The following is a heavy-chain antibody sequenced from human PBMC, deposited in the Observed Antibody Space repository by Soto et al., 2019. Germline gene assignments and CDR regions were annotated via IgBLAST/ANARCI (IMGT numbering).Heavy chain of an antibody. CDR3: ARESRYCSGGSCYFLPGIDY. CDR2: IIPIFGPA. Sequence: QVQLVQSGAEVKKPGSSVKVSCKASGGTFSSYAISWVRQAPGQGLEWMGGIIPIFGPANYAQKFQGRVTITADESTSTAYMGLSSLRSEDTAVYYCARESRYCSGGSCYFLPGIDYWGQGTLVTVSS. V-gene: IGHV1-69*12. CDR1: GGTFSSYA. J-gene: IGHJ4*02. D-gene: IGHD2-15*01.